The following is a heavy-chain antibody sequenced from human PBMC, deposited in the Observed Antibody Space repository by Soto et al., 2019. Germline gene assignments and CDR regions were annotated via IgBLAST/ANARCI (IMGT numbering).Heavy chain of an antibody. CDR3: ARESYNGSGATVAAY. J-gene: IGHJ4*02. CDR1: GGSISSGGYS. D-gene: IGHD3-10*01. Sequence: SETLSLTCTVSGGSISSGGYSWSWIRQPPGKGLEWIGYIYHSGSTYYNPSLKSRVTISVDRSKNQFSLKLNSVTAADTAVYYCARESYNGSGATVAAYWGLGTLVTVSS. V-gene: IGHV4-30-2*01. CDR2: IYHSGST.